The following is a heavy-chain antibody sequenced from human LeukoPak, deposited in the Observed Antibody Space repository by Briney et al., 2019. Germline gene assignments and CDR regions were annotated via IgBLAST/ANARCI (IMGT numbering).Heavy chain of an antibody. CDR1: GFTFSSYS. CDR2: ISSSSSYI. Sequence: PGGSLRLSCAASGFTFSSYSMNWVRQAPGKGLEWVSSISSSSSYIYYADSVKGRFTISRDNAKNSLYLQMNSLRAEDTAVYYCARDSAAGTPYYFDYWGQGTLVTVSS. J-gene: IGHJ4*02. D-gene: IGHD6-13*01. CDR3: ARDSAAGTPYYFDY. V-gene: IGHV3-21*01.